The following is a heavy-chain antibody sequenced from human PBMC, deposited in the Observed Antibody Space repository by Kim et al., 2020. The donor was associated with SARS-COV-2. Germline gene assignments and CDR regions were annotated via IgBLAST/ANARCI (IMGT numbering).Heavy chain of an antibody. V-gene: IGHV5-51*01. CDR3: ARLYSDCTGSTCHLDY. CDR2: IYPADSDT. D-gene: IGHD2-8*02. J-gene: IGHJ4*02. Sequence: GESLKISCKGSGYNFANHWIVWVRQMPGKGLEWMGIIYPADSDTRYSPSFQGQVTISADKSISAAYLQWSSLKASDTAIYYCARLYSDCTGSTCHLDYWGQGTLVTVSS. CDR1: GYNFANHW.